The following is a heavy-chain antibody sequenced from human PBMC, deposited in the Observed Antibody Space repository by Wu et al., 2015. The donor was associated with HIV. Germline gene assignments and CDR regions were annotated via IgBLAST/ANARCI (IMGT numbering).Heavy chain of an antibody. CDR1: GGTFSSYV. V-gene: IGHV1-69*05. CDR3: AKTYARGWGYSSALDFFDN. Sequence: QLVQSGVEVKKPGASVKVSCKGSGGTFSSYVTSWVRQAPGQRLEWMGSIIPLFRTANYSQRFQGRLTITTDESMATAYMDLSSLRSDDTAIYYCAKTYARGWGYSSALDFFDNWGHGTLVTVSS. CDR2: IIPLFRTA. D-gene: IGHD6-19*01. J-gene: IGHJ4*01.